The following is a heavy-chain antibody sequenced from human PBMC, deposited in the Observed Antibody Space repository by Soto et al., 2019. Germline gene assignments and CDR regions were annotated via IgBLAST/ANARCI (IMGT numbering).Heavy chain of an antibody. Sequence: QITLKESGPTLVKPTQTLTLTCTFSGFSLSTSGVGVGWIRQPPGKALEWLALIYWDDDKRYSPSLKSRLTITQDTSKTQVFLKMTTMYPLDTATYYCAHSYKRSGDYHFHYSGHGTLVTVSS. V-gene: IGHV2-5*02. D-gene: IGHD4-17*01. CDR1: GFSLSTSGVG. CDR2: IYWDDDK. CDR3: AHSYKRSGDYHFHY. J-gene: IGHJ4*01.